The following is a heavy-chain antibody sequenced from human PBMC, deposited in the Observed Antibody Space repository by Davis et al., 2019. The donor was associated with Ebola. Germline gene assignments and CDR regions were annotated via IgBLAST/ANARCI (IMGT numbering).Heavy chain of an antibody. CDR1: GGSFSGYY. J-gene: IGHJ3*02. Sequence: PSETLSLTCAVYGGSFSGYYWSWIRQPPGKGLEWIGEINRSGSTNYNPSLKSRVTISVDKSKNQFSLKLSSVTAADTAVYYCASRRGLTVAFDIWGQGTMVTVSS. CDR3: ASRRGLTVAFDI. V-gene: IGHV4-34*01. D-gene: IGHD2-8*01. CDR2: INRSGST.